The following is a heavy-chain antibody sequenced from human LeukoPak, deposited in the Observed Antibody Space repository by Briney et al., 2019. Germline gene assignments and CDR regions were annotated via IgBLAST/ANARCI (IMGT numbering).Heavy chain of an antibody. V-gene: IGHV3-7*01. CDR2: MNQGGSEK. CDR1: GFTFSNAW. J-gene: IGHJ4*02. Sequence: GGSLRLSCAASGFTFSNAWMSWVRQAPGKGLEWVANMNQGGSEKYYADSVKGRFTISRDNAKNSLYLQMNSLRADDTALYYCVRDATRGGDFDYWGQGTQVTVSS. D-gene: IGHD3-16*01. CDR3: VRDATRGGDFDY.